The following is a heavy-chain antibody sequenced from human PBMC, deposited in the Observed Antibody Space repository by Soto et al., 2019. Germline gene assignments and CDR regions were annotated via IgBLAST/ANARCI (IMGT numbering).Heavy chain of an antibody. CDR3: ARHLTIVSEWYYYYGMDV. J-gene: IGHJ6*02. V-gene: IGHV5-51*01. CDR2: IYPGDSDT. CDR1: YW. D-gene: IGHD4-4*01. Sequence: YWSWIRQHPGKGLEWMGIIYPGDSDTRYSPSFQGQVTISADKSISTAYLQWSSLKASDTAMYYCARHLTIVSEWYYYYGMDVWGQGTTVTVSS.